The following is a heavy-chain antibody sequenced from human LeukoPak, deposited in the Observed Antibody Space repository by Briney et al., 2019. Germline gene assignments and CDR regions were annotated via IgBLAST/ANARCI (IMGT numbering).Heavy chain of an antibody. CDR2: VYYRGST. D-gene: IGHD6-19*01. V-gene: IGHV4-59*08. CDR3: ARHIAVAGTHGMDV. Sequence: PSETLSLTCAASGGSLSGFYWSWVRQPPGKGLEWIGYVYYRGSTKNNPSLNSRVSISIDTSKNQVSLRLTSVTATDTAIYYCARHIAVAGTHGMDVWGQGTTVTVSS. CDR1: GGSLSGFY. J-gene: IGHJ6*02.